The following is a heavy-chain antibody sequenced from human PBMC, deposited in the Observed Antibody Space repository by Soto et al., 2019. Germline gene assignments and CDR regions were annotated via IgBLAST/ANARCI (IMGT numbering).Heavy chain of an antibody. J-gene: IGHJ4*02. CDR2: ISYDGSNK. Sequence: QVQLVESGGGVVQPGRSLRLSCAASGFTFSSYGMHWVRQAPGKGLEWVAVISYDGSNKYYADSVKGRFTISRDNSKNTLYLQMNSLRAEDTAVYYCARGRKWLRSYYFDYRGQGTLVTVSS. CDR1: GFTFSSYG. V-gene: IGHV3-30*03. CDR3: ARGRKWLRSYYFDY. D-gene: IGHD5-12*01.